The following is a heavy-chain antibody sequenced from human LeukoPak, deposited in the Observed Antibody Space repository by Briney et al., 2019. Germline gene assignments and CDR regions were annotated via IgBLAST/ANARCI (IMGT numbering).Heavy chain of an antibody. Sequence: SVKVSCKASGGTFSSYAISWVRQAPGQGLEWMGGIIPIFGTANYAQKFQGRVTITADESTSTAYMELSSLRSEDTAVYYCARDRYYDSSGYLYNWFDPWGQGTLVTVSS. V-gene: IGHV1-69*13. CDR1: GGTFSSYA. D-gene: IGHD3-22*01. CDR2: IIPIFGTA. CDR3: ARDRYYDSSGYLYNWFDP. J-gene: IGHJ5*02.